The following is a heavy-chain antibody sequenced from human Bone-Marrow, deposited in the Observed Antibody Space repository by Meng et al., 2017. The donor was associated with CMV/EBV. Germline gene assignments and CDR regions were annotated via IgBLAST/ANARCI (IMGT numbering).Heavy chain of an antibody. CDR3: ARGFSWYYDFGSGYYILFDY. V-gene: IGHV4-34*01. CDR1: GGSFSGYY. Sequence: GSLRLSCAVYGGSFSGYYWSWIRQPPGKGLEWIGEINHSGSTNYSPSPSLKSRVTISVDTSKNQFSLKLSSVTAADTAVYYCARGFSWYYDFGSGYYILFDYWHQGTLVTVSS. D-gene: IGHD3-3*01. CDR2: INHSGST. J-gene: IGHJ4*02.